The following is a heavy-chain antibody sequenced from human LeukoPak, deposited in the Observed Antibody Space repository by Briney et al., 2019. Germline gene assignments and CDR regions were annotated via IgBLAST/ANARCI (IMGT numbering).Heavy chain of an antibody. V-gene: IGHV3-20*04. CDR3: ARDRLGIVGATYEFDY. J-gene: IGHJ4*02. D-gene: IGHD1-26*01. CDR2: INWNGGST. Sequence: AGGSLRLSCAASGFTFDDYGMSWVRQAPGKWLEWVSGINWNGGSTGYADSVKGRFTISRDNAKNSLCLQMNSLRAEDTAVYYCARDRLGIVGATYEFDYWGQGTLVTVSS. CDR1: GFTFDDYG.